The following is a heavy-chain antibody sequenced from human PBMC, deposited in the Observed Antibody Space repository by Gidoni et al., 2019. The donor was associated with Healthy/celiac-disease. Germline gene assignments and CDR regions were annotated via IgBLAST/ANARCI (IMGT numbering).Heavy chain of an antibody. CDR2: MNPNSGNT. V-gene: IGHV1-8*01. CDR1: GYTFTSYD. Sequence: QVQLVQSGAEVKQPGASVKVSCKASGYTFTSYDINWVRPATGQGLEWMGGMNPNSGNTGYAQKFQGRVTMTRNTSISTAYMELSSLRSEDTAVYYCARTMGTDWNDEISPRGAKYYYYGMDVWGQGTTVTVSS. D-gene: IGHD1-1*01. J-gene: IGHJ6*02. CDR3: ARTMGTDWNDEISPRGAKYYYYGMDV.